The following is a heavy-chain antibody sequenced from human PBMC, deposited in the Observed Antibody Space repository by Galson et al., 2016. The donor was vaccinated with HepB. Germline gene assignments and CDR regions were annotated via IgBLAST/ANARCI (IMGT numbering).Heavy chain of an antibody. J-gene: IGHJ6*02. CDR2: INHSENT. D-gene: IGHD3-22*01. Sequence: ETLSLTCAVYGGSFSDYYWSWIRQSPGKGLEWIGEINHSENTNYNPSLKSRVTISLDTSKNQFFLRLSSVTAADTAVYYCARGPYYYYSSGYYYYYNGMDVGGQGTTVTVSS. CDR3: ARGPYYYYSSGYYYYYNGMDV. CDR1: GGSFSDYY. V-gene: IGHV4-34*01.